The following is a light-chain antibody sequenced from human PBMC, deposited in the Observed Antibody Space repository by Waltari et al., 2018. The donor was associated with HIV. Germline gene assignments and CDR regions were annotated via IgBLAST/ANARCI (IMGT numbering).Light chain of an antibody. Sequence: EIVLTQSPGTLSLSPGESATLSCRASQSIINSFLAWYQQKPGQAPRLLIYGASSRATGIPDRFSGIGSGTDFTLTISRLEPEDFAVYYCQQYRYSPLTFGGGTKVEIK. CDR2: GAS. V-gene: IGKV3-20*01. CDR3: QQYRYSPLT. CDR1: QSIINSF. J-gene: IGKJ4*01.